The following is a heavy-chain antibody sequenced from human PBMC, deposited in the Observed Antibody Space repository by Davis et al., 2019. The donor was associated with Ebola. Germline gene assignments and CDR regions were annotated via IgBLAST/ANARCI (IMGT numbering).Heavy chain of an antibody. D-gene: IGHD3-16*01. V-gene: IGHV4-59*11. CDR1: GVSISRHY. Sequence: PSETLSLTCTVSGVSISRHYWSWIRQPPGKRLEWIGSIYYTGSAYYNSSLNSRVTISVDTSKNQFSPKLSSVTAADTAMYYCAERGGSVWGQGTLVTVSS. CDR3: AERGGSV. CDR2: IYYTGSA. J-gene: IGHJ4*02.